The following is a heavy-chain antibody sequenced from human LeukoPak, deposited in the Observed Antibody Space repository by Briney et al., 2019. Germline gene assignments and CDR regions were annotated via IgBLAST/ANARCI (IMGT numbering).Heavy chain of an antibody. CDR1: GFTFSSYA. D-gene: IGHD7-27*01. V-gene: IGHV3-30-3*01. CDR3: ARVNWGSADY. Sequence: PGGSLRLSCAASGFTFSSYAMHWVRQAPGKGLEWVAVISYDGSNKYYADSVKGRFTISRDNSKNTLYLQMNSLRAEDTAVFYCARVNWGSADYWGQGTLVTVSS. J-gene: IGHJ4*02. CDR2: ISYDGSNK.